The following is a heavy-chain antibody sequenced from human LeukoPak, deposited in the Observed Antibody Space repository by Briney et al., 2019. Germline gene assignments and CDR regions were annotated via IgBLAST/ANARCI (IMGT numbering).Heavy chain of an antibody. V-gene: IGHV4-38-2*02. Sequence: KSSGTLSLTCSVSGYSISSAYYWGWIRQPPGKGLEWIGTMYHSGSTNYNPSLKSRVTISIDTSKKQFSLKLRSVTAADTALYYRARGGVLKSVDYWGQGTLVTVSS. D-gene: IGHD3-16*01. J-gene: IGHJ4*02. CDR2: MYHSGST. CDR3: ARGGVLKSVDY. CDR1: GYSISSAYY.